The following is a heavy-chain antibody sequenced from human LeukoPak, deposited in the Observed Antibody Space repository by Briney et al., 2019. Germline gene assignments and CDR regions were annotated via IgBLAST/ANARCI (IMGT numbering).Heavy chain of an antibody. CDR3: ARGHDYYDGTGYRSYWYLDL. D-gene: IGHD3-22*01. V-gene: IGHV1-18*01. Sequence: GASVKVSCKASGYTFTTYGISWVRQAPGQGLEWLGWISAYNGRTNYGEKLQDRVTMTTDTSTSTAYMELRSLRSDDTAVYYCARGHDYYDGTGYRSYWYLDLWGRGTLVAVSS. J-gene: IGHJ2*01. CDR2: ISAYNGRT. CDR1: GYTFTTYG.